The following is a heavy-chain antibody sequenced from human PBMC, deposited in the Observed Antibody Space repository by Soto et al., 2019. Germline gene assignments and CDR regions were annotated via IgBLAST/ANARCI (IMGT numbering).Heavy chain of an antibody. Sequence: QVQLVQSGAEVKKPGASVKVSYRASGYTFTRYSVHWVRQAPGQGLEWMGWINPNTGGTRFAPKFVGRVTLTTDPSVRTVYMEVRSLRSDDTAVFYCSVFFDDLQEASFWGQGTLVTVTS. CDR1: GYTFTRYS. V-gene: IGHV1-2*02. CDR2: INPNTGGT. CDR3: SVFFDDLQEASF. J-gene: IGHJ1*01. D-gene: IGHD1-1*01.